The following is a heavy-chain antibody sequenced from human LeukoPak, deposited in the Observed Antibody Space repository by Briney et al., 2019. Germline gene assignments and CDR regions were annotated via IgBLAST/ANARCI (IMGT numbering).Heavy chain of an antibody. CDR2: INQDGSEK. CDR1: GFTFDDYW. CDR3: ARDIDSSGWYDY. V-gene: IGHV3-7*01. Sequence: GGSLRLSCGASGFTFDDYWMSWVRQAPGQGLEWVANINQDGSEKYYLDSAKGRFTISRDNARNSLYLQVNSLRAEDTAVYYCARDIDSSGWYDYWGQGTLVTVSS. J-gene: IGHJ4*02. D-gene: IGHD6-19*01.